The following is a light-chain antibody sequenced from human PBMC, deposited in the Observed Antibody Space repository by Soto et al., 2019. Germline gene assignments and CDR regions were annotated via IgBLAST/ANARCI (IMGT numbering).Light chain of an antibody. CDR2: GAS. J-gene: IGKJ5*01. CDR1: QSVSSSY. V-gene: IGKV3-20*01. CDR3: QQYGSFIT. Sequence: EIVLMQYPGTLSLSPGESATLSCRASQSVSSSYLAWYQQKPGKAPRLLIYGASSRATGIPDRLSGSGSGTDFTLPIRRLEPEDFAVYYCQQYGSFITFGQGTRLEIK.